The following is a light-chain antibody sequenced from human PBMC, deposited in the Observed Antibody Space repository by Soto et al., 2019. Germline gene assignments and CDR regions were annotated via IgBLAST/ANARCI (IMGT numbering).Light chain of an antibody. CDR2: GNS. J-gene: IGLJ1*01. CDR3: QAYDSSLSGYV. Sequence: QTVVTQPPSVSGAPGQRVTISCTGSRPNIGSDYDVNWYQQLPGTAPKLLMFGNSNRPSGVPDRFSGSKSGTSASLAITGLQAEDEADYYCQAYDSSLSGYVFGTGTKLTVL. CDR1: RPNIGSDYD. V-gene: IGLV1-40*01.